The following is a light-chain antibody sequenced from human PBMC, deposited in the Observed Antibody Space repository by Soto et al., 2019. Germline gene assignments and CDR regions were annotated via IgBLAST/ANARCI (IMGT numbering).Light chain of an antibody. V-gene: IGLV2-14*03. CDR3: AAWDDSLSGWM. J-gene: IGLJ3*02. Sequence: QSVLTQPTSVSGSPGQSITISCTGNHNDIGTYDYVSWYQQHPGRAPRLLIHGVTTRPSGISGRFSASKSGLTASLTISGLQPEDEADYYCAAWDDSLSGWMFGGGTKVTVL. CDR1: HNDIGTYDY. CDR2: GVT.